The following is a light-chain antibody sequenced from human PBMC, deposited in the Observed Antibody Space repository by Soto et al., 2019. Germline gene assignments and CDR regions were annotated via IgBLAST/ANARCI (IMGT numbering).Light chain of an antibody. J-gene: IGLJ2*01. V-gene: IGLV2-14*01. CDR1: SSDVGGYNF. Sequence: QSALTQPASVSGSPGQSITISCTGTSSDVGGYNFVSWYQHHPGKAPKLMIYEVRNLPSRISNRFSGYKSGNTASLTISGLQTEDEADYYCTSYTTTSTLVFGGGTKLTVL. CDR2: EVR. CDR3: TSYTTTSTLV.